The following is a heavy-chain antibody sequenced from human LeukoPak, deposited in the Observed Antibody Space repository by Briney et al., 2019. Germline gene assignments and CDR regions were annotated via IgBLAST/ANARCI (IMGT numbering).Heavy chain of an antibody. CDR2: INAGNGNT. D-gene: IGHD6-13*01. Sequence: ASVKVSCKASGYTFPSYAMHWVRQAPGQRLEWMGWINAGNGNTKYSQKFQGRVTITRDTSASTAYMELSSLRSEDTAVYYCAREGDSSSWYVLYYGMDVWGKGTTVTVSS. CDR1: GYTFPSYA. J-gene: IGHJ6*04. CDR3: AREGDSSSWYVLYYGMDV. V-gene: IGHV1-3*01.